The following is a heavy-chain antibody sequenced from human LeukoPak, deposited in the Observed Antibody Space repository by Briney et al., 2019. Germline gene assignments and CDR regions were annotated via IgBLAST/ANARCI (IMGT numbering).Heavy chain of an antibody. CDR2: INHSGST. D-gene: IGHD3-22*01. CDR3: AGGYYYDSTGDY. Sequence: ASETLSLTCAVYGGSFSGYYWSWIRQPPGKGLEWIGEINHSGSTNYNPSLKSRVTISVDTSKNQFSLKLSSVTAADTAVYYCAGGYYYDSTGDYWGQGTLVTVSS. J-gene: IGHJ4*02. CDR1: GGSFSGYY. V-gene: IGHV4-34*01.